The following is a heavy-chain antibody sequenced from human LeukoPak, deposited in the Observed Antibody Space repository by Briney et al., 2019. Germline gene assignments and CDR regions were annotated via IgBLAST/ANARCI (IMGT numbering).Heavy chain of an antibody. V-gene: IGHV6-1*01. D-gene: IGHD1-1*01. CDR3: ARSTGPIDY. Sequence: SQTLSLTCAISGDSVSSNSAAWNWIRQSPSRGLEWLGKTYYRSKWYTYYAVSVKSRISINRDTSKNQISLQLNSVTPEDTAVYYCARSTGPIDYWGQGTLVTVSS. CDR2: TYYRSKWYT. CDR1: GDSVSSNSAA. J-gene: IGHJ4*02.